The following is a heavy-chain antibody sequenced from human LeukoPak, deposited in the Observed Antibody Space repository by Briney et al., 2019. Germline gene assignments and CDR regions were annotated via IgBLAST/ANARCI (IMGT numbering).Heavy chain of an antibody. D-gene: IGHD5-18*01. V-gene: IGHV1-46*01. J-gene: IGHJ5*02. CDR2: INPSGGST. CDR1: GYTFTSYG. Sequence: GASVKVSCKASGYTFTSYGIHWVRQVTGQGLEWMGLINPSGGSTRYAQKFQGRVTMTRDMSTSTVYMELSSLRSEDTAVYYFAGALPHRRLMDTTMEQHWFDPWGQGTLVTVSS. CDR3: AGALPHRRLMDTTMEQHWFDP.